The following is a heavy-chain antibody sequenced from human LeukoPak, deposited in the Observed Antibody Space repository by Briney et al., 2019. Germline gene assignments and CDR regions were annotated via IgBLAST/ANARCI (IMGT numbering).Heavy chain of an antibody. CDR2: INPSGGST. CDR3: ARDPRPSYDSSDYYYPGDY. V-gene: IGHV1-46*01. D-gene: IGHD3-22*01. J-gene: IGHJ4*02. Sequence: ASVKVSCKASGYTFTSYYMHWVRQAPGQGLEWMAIINPSGGSTNCAQKFQGRVTMTRDTSTSTVYMELSSLRSEDTAVYYCARDPRPSYDSSDYYYPGDYWGQGTLVTVSS. CDR1: GYTFTSYY.